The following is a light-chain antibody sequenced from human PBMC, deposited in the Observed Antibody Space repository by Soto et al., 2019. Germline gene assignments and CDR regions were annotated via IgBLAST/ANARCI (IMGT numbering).Light chain of an antibody. V-gene: IGLV2-14*01. J-gene: IGLJ2*01. CDR2: EVT. Sequence: QSALTQPASVSGSPGQSVTISCAGTSSDIGGFNYVSWYQHHPGKAPKLIIYEVTYRPSGVSNRFSGSKSGNTASLTISGLQAEDEANYHCSSYTNSGTLAFGGGTKLTVL. CDR1: SSDIGGFNY. CDR3: SSYTNSGTLA.